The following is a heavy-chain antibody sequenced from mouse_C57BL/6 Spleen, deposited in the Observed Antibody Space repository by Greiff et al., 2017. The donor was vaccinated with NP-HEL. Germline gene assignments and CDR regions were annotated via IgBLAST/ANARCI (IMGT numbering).Heavy chain of an antibody. V-gene: IGHV1-18*01. Sequence: EVQLQQSGPELVKPGASVKIPCKASGYTFTDYNMDWVKQSHGKSLEWIGDINPNNGGTIYNQKFKGKATLTVDKSSSTAYMELRSLTSEDTAVYYRARRITTVVAHWYFDVWGTGTTVTVSS. J-gene: IGHJ1*03. CDR3: ARRITTVVAHWYFDV. CDR1: GYTFTDYN. D-gene: IGHD1-1*01. CDR2: INPNNGGT.